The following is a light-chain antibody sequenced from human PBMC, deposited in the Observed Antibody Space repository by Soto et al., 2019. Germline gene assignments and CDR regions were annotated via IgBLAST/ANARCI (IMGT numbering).Light chain of an antibody. CDR2: DAS. CDR1: QSVSSY. J-gene: IGKJ5*01. Sequence: EIVLTQSPATLSLSLVERATLSFRASQSVSSYLAWYQQKPGQAPRLLIYDASNRATGIPARFSGSGSGTDFTLTISSLEPEDFAVYYCQQRSNWPPITFGQGTRLGL. CDR3: QQRSNWPPIT. V-gene: IGKV3-11*01.